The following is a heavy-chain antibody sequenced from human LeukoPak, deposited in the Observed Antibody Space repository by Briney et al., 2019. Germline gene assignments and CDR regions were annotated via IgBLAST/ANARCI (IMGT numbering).Heavy chain of an antibody. CDR3: AGGDYSDAFDI. V-gene: IGHV4-59*08. D-gene: IGHD4-17*01. CDR1: GDSIRSYY. Sequence: KPSETLSLTCTVSGDSIRSYYWSWIRQPPGKGLEWIGYIYYTGRTNYNPSLKSRVTISVDTSKNQFSLRLTSVTAADTAVYYCAGGDYSDAFDIWGQGTMVTVSS. CDR2: IYYTGRT. J-gene: IGHJ3*02.